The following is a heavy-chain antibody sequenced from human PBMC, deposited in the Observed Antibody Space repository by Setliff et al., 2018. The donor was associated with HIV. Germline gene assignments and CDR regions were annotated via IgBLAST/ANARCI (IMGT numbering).Heavy chain of an antibody. V-gene: IGHV3-15*01. CDR2: IKSKTDGGTT. Sequence: GGSLRLSCAASGFTFSNAWMSWVRQAPGKGLEWVGRIKSKTDGGTTDYAAPVKGRFTISRDDSKNTLDLQMNSLQTEDTAVYYCVRGLGSEFDYWGQGTLVTVSS. CDR3: VRGLGSEFDY. J-gene: IGHJ4*02. CDR1: GFTFSNAW. D-gene: IGHD2-15*01.